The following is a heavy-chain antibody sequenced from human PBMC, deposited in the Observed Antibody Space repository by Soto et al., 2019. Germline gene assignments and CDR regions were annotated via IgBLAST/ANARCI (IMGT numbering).Heavy chain of an antibody. Sequence: SLTCTVSGGSISSSSYYWGWIRQPPGKGLEWIGSIYYSGSTYYNPSLKSRVTISVDTSKNQFSLKLSSVTAADTAVYYCARARIMITFGGVIVKYFDYWGQGTLVTVSS. CDR2: IYYSGST. V-gene: IGHV4-39*01. CDR3: ARARIMITFGGVIVKYFDY. D-gene: IGHD3-16*02. J-gene: IGHJ4*02. CDR1: GGSISSSSYY.